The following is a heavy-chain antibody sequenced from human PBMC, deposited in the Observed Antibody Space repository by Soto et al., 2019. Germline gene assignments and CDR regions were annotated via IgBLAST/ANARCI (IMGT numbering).Heavy chain of an antibody. Sequence: ASVKVSCKASGGTFSSYAISWVRQAPGQGLEWMGGIIPIFGTANYAQKFQGSVTITADESTSTAYMELSSLRSEDTAVYYCARAASLRYYFDYWGQGTLVTVSS. CDR3: ARAASLRYYFDY. D-gene: IGHD4-17*01. J-gene: IGHJ4*02. V-gene: IGHV1-69*13. CDR2: IIPIFGTA. CDR1: GGTFSSYA.